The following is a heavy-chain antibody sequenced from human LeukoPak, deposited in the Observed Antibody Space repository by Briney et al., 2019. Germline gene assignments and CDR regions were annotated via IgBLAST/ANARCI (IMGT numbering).Heavy chain of an antibody. Sequence: SETLSLTCTVSGGSISSSSYYWGWIRRPPGKGLEWIGSIYYSGSTYYNSSLKSRVAITVDTSKNQFSLKLSSVTAADTAVYYCARHFYSSIWYGLLDYWGQGTLVTVSS. V-gene: IGHV4-39*01. D-gene: IGHD6-13*01. CDR2: IYYSGST. J-gene: IGHJ4*02. CDR1: GGSISSSSYY. CDR3: ARHFYSSIWYGLLDY.